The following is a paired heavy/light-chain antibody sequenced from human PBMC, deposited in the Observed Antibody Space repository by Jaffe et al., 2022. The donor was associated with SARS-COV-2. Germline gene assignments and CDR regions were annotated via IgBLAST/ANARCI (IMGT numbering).Heavy chain of an antibody. CDR2: INPNSGGT. V-gene: IGHV1-2*02. D-gene: IGHD1-1*01. CDR3: ARPAAPWVQWWFDP. J-gene: IGHJ5*02. Sequence: QVHLVQSGAEVKKPGASVKVSCKASGYTFTDYYMYWVRQAPGQGLEWVGWINPNSGGTSYAQNFQGRVTMTRDTSISTAYMELSRLRSDDTAVYYCARPAAPWVQWWFDPWGQGTLVTVSS. CDR1: GYTFTDYY.
Light chain of an antibody. CDR3: SSFTSSSTLV. V-gene: IGLV2-14*01. J-gene: IGLJ2*01. CDR1: SSDVGGYNF. CDR2: EVS. Sequence: QSALTQPASVSGSPGQSITISCTGSSSDVGGYNFVSWYQQHPDKAPKLMIYEVSNRPSGVSNRFSGSKSGNTASLTISGLQAEDEADYYCSSFTSSSTLVFGGGTKLTVL.